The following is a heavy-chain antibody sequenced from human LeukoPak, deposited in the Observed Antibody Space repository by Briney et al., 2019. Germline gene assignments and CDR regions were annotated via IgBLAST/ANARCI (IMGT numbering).Heavy chain of an antibody. V-gene: IGHV4-39*07. CDR3: ARDGEMATIENYFGY. J-gene: IGHJ4*02. CDR2: IYYSGST. D-gene: IGHD5-24*01. Sequence: GSLRLSCAASGFTFRSYAMSWVRQAPGKGLEWIGSIYYSGSTHYNPSLKSRVSLSLDTSKNQFSLKLSSVTAADTAVYYCARDGEMATIENYFGYWGQGTLVTVSS. CDR1: GFTFRSYA.